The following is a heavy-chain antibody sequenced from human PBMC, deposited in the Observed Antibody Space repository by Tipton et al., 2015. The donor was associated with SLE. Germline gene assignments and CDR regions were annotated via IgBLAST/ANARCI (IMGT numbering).Heavy chain of an antibody. CDR3: ASRGFWSISWAFDI. CDR2: IYSDGNT. V-gene: IGHV3-23*03. J-gene: IGHJ3*02. Sequence: SLRLSCEASGFTFNNYAMSWVRKAPGKGLGWVSLIYSDGNTIHADSLKGRFTISRDNSKNMLYFQMNSLRAEDTAVYYCASRGFWSISWAFDIWSQGTMVTVSS. D-gene: IGHD3-3*01. CDR1: GFTFNNYA.